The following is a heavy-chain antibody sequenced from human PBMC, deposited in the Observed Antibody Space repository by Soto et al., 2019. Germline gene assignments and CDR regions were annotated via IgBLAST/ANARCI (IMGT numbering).Heavy chain of an antibody. CDR3: ARGSDYYDSSGYIDY. V-gene: IGHV1-18*04. Sequence: ASVKVSCKASGYTFTSYGISWVRQAPGQGLEWMGWISAYNGNTNYAQKLQGRVTITADKSTSTAYMELSSLRSEDTAVYYCARGSDYYDSSGYIDYWGQGTLVTVSS. CDR1: GYTFTSYG. J-gene: IGHJ4*02. CDR2: ISAYNGNT. D-gene: IGHD3-22*01.